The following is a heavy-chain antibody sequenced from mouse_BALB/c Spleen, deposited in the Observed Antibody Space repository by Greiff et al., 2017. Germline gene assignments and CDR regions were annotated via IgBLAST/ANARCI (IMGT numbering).Heavy chain of an antibody. CDR3: ARHDYDGGGFAY. CDR1: GDSITSGY. Sequence: VQLKQSGPSLVKPSQTLSLTCSVTGDSITSGYWNWIRKFPGNKLEYMGYISYSGSTYYNPSLKSRISITRDTSKNQYYLQLNSVTTEDTATYYCARHDYDGGGFAYWGQGTLVTVSA. D-gene: IGHD2-4*01. J-gene: IGHJ3*01. CDR2: ISYSGST. V-gene: IGHV3-8*02.